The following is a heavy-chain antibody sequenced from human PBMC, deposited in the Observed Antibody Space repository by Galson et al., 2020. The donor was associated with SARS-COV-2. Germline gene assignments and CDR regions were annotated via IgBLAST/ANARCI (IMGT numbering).Heavy chain of an antibody. D-gene: IGHD3-9*01. Sequence: ASVKVSCKASGYTFTDYYIHWVRQAPGQGLEWMGWINPKSGGTNYAQKFEGRVTMTRDTSITTAYMELSRLRADDTAVYYCARLRCYDVLTGYIVDVWGQGTMVTVSS. V-gene: IGHV1-2*02. CDR3: ARLRCYDVLTGYIVDV. J-gene: IGHJ6*02. CDR1: GYTFTDYY. CDR2: INPKSGGT.